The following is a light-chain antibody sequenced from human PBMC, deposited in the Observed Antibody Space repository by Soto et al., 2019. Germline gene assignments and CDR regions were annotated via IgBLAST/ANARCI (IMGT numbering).Light chain of an antibody. Sequence: QSALTQPASLSGSPGQSITISCTGTSGDVGGYNYVSWYQQHPGKAPKLMIYDVSNRPSGVSNRFSGSKSGNTASLTISGLQPQDEADYYCSSYTSSSTLGVFGGGTKLTVL. J-gene: IGLJ2*01. CDR3: SSYTSSSTLGV. CDR1: SGDVGGYNY. CDR2: DVS. V-gene: IGLV2-14*01.